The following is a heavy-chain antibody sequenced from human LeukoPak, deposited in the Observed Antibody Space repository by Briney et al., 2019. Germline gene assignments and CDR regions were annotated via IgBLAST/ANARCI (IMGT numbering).Heavy chain of an antibody. J-gene: IGHJ4*02. CDR1: GGTFSSYA. Sequence: SVKVSCKASGGTFSSYAISWVRQAPGQGLEWMGGIIPIFGTAIYAQKFQGRVTITADESTSTAYMELSSLRSEDTAVYYCATRGVGLVLRFLEWPIPGGRLWGQGTLVTVSS. D-gene: IGHD3-3*01. CDR3: ATRGVGLVLRFLEWPIPGGRL. V-gene: IGHV1-69*13. CDR2: IIPIFGTA.